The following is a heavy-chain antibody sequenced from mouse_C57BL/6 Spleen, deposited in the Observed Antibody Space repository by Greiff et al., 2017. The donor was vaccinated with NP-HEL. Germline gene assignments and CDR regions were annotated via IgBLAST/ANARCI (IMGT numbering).Heavy chain of an antibody. Sequence: EVQLQQSGPGLVKPSQSLSLTCSVTGYSITSGYYWNWIRQFPGNKLEWMGYISYDGSNNYNPSLKNRISITRDTSKNQFFLKLNSVTTEDTATYYCARENYDYDHWGQGTTLTVSS. CDR3: ARENYDYDH. V-gene: IGHV3-6*01. CDR2: ISYDGSN. J-gene: IGHJ2*01. CDR1: GYSITSGYY. D-gene: IGHD2-4*01.